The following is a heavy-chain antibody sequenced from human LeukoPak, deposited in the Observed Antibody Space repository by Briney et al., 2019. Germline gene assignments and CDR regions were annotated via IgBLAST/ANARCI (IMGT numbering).Heavy chain of an antibody. CDR2: IYYSGST. V-gene: IGHV4-59*12. J-gene: IGHJ5*02. CDR3: ARDSPITMVRGVIKGWFDP. CDR1: GGSISSYY. Sequence: PSETLSLTCTVSGGSISSYYWSWIRQPPGKGLEWIGYIYYSGSTNYNPSLKSRVTISVDTSKNQFSLKLSSVTAADTAVYYCARDSPITMVRGVIKGWFDPWGQGTLVTVSS. D-gene: IGHD3-10*01.